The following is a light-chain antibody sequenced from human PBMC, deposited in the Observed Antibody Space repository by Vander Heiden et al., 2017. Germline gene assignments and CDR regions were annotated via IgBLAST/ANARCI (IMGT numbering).Light chain of an antibody. J-gene: IGKJ4*01. CDR3: QQYNNWPPLT. CDR2: YAS. V-gene: IGKV3-15*01. CDR1: QSVTSN. Sequence: EIVMTHSPATLSVSPGERATLSCRASQSVTSNLVWYQQKPGQAPRLLIYYASIRAPGIPARFSGSGSGTEFTLTISSRQSEDFAVYYCQQYNNWPPLTFGGGTKVEIK.